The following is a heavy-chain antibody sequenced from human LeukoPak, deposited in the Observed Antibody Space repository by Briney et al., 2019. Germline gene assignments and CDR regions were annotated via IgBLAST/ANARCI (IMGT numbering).Heavy chain of an antibody. J-gene: IGHJ6*04. Sequence: NSSDTLSLTCTVSGGSISSGSYYWSWIRQPAGKGLEWIGRIYTSGSTNYNPSLKSRVTISVDTSRNQFSLKLSSVTAADTAVYYCARGRYGSGSYLDVWGKGTTVTVSS. CDR3: ARGRYGSGSYLDV. D-gene: IGHD3-10*01. V-gene: IGHV4-61*02. CDR1: GGSISSGSYY. CDR2: IYTSGST.